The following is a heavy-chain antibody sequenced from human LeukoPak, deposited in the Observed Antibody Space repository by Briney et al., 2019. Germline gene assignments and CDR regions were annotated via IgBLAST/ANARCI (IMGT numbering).Heavy chain of an antibody. J-gene: IGHJ2*01. CDR3: ARHVLSGYLNYWYFDL. Sequence: SETLSLTCTVSGGSITDNYWSWTRQPPGKGLEWIAYIYYSGSFNYNSSLKSRATISMATSKNQFSLKLNSVTAADTAVYYCARHVLSGYLNYWYFDLWGRGTLVTVSS. CDR2: IYYSGSF. D-gene: IGHD3-3*01. V-gene: IGHV4-59*08. CDR1: GGSITDNY.